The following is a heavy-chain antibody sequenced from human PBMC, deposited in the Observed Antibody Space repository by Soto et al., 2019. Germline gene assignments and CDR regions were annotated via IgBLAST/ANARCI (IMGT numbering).Heavy chain of an antibody. D-gene: IGHD1-26*01. CDR2: IYSSWGT. CDR3: ARSGGSFNFDY. J-gene: IGHJ4*02. CDR1: GGSISGYY. Sequence: SEPLSLTCTVSGGSISGYYWSWIRQPAGKGLEWIGRIYSSWGTNYNPSFKSRVTMSEDTSNNQFSLKVSSVTAADTAVYYCARSGGSFNFDYWGQGTLVTVSS. V-gene: IGHV4-4*07.